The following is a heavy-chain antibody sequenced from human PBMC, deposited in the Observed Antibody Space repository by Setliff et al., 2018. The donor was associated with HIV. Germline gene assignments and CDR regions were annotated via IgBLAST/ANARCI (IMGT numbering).Heavy chain of an antibody. CDR1: GGSISSHY. V-gene: IGHV4-59*11. J-gene: IGHJ4*02. CDR2: IYYSGNT. Sequence: SETLSLTCTVSGGSISSHYWSWIRQPPGKGLEWIGGIYYSGNTNYNPSLKSRVTISVDTSKSQFSLKLNSVTAADTAVYYCARDQSDWFYWGQGTLVTVSS. CDR3: ARDQSDWFY. D-gene: IGHD3-3*01.